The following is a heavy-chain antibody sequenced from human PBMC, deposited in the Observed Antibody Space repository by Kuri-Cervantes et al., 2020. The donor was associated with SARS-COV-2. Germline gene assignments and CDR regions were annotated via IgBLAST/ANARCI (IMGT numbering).Heavy chain of an antibody. Sequence: GGSLRLSCVGSGFTFSSYEMNWVRQAPGKGLEWVSYISTTGSALYYADSVKGRFTISRDNAKNSLYLQMNSLRAEDTAVYYCARDSSGYSYGFGYFDYWGQGTLVTGSS. CDR1: GFTFSSYE. J-gene: IGHJ4*02. D-gene: IGHD5-18*01. CDR3: ARDSSGYSYGFGYFDY. CDR2: ISTTGSAL. V-gene: IGHV3-48*03.